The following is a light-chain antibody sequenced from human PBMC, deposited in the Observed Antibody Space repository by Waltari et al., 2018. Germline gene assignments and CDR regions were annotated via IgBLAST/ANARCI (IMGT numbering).Light chain of an antibody. CDR2: AAS. V-gene: IGKV1-5*01. J-gene: IGKJ1*01. CDR3: QQYYSSPAT. CDR1: QSISSW. Sequence: DIPMTQSPSTPSASVGDRVTITCRASQSISSWLAWYQQKPGKPPKVLIYAASTLQSGVPSRFSGSGSGTDFTLTISCLQSEDFAIYYCQQYYSSPATFGQGTKVEIK.